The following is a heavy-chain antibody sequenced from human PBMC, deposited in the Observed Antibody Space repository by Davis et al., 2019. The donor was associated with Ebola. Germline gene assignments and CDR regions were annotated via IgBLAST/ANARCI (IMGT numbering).Heavy chain of an antibody. Sequence: GGSLRLSCKGSGYGFTNYWIGRVRQMPGKGLEWMGFIFPDDSDATYSPSFQGQVTFSVDKSIRTAYLHWNSLKASDTATYYCARQGTTSWDSWGQGTLVTVSS. CDR2: IFPDDSDA. CDR1: GYGFTNYW. CDR3: ARQGTTSWDS. V-gene: IGHV5-51*01. D-gene: IGHD2-2*01. J-gene: IGHJ4*02.